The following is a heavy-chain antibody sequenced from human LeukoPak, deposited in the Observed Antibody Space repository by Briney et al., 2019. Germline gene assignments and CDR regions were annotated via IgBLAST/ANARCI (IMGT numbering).Heavy chain of an antibody. D-gene: IGHD3-9*01. CDR3: AREGLPGLRYFDWLLAREGYYYYYMDV. CDR1: GFTFDDYG. CDR2: INWNGDNT. V-gene: IGHV3-20*04. J-gene: IGHJ6*03. Sequence: RSGGSLRLSCAASGFTFDDYGMSWVRQAPGKGLEWVSDINWNGDNTGYAGSVKGRFTISRDNAKNSLYLQMNSLRAEDTAVYYCAREGLPGLRYFDWLLAREGYYYYYMDVWGKGTTVTVSS.